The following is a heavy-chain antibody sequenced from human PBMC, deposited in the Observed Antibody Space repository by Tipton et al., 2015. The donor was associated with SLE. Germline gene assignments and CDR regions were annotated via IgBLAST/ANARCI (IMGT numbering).Heavy chain of an antibody. D-gene: IGHD2-21*02. CDR3: TRAVGTTSHYYGLDV. Sequence: SLRLSCKASGFTFGDYTMNWLRQAPGRGLEWVGLIRTTAYGGRKEYAASVKGRFSISRDDSKSIAYLQMNSLKTEDTAVYFCTRAVGTTSHYYGLDVWGQGATVAVS. CDR2: IRTTAYGGRK. V-gene: IGHV3-49*03. CDR1: GFTFGDYT. J-gene: IGHJ6*02.